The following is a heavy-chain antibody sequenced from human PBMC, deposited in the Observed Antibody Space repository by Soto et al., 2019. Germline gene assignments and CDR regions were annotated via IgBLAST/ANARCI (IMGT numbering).Heavy chain of an antibody. CDR1: GFTFSSYA. D-gene: IGHD3-3*01. CDR2: ISGNGAET. CDR3: AKPNPSGYNCLLFDY. V-gene: IGHV3-23*01. J-gene: IGHJ4*02. Sequence: GGSLRLCCGVSGFTFSSYAMTWVRQAPGKGLEWVSTISGNGAETYYADSVKGPLTISRDNSKDKVYVQLNRLRGEDTAKYSYAKPNPSGYNCLLFDYGAKGAQFTVSS.